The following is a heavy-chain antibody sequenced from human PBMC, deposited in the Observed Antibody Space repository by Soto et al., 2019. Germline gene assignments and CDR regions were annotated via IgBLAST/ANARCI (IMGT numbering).Heavy chain of an antibody. D-gene: IGHD3-22*01. CDR1: AFTFNNYA. J-gene: IGHJ4*02. V-gene: IGHV3-23*01. CDR3: AKSRYSDSSGDFYDY. CDR2: IGGSGRTT. Sequence: EVQLLESGGGLVQPGGSLSLSCAASAFTFNNYAMSWVRQAPGKGLEWVSGIGGSGRTTYYADSVKGRFTISRDNSNNALFLQMNSLRAEDTAVYYCAKSRYSDSSGDFYDYWGQGTLVTVSS.